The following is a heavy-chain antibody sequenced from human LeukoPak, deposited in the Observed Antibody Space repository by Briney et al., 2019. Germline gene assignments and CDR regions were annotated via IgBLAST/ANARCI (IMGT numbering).Heavy chain of an antibody. Sequence: QSGGSLRLSCAASGFTFSSYWMSWVRQAPGKGLEWVANIKQDGSEKYYVDSVKGRFTISRDNAKNSLYLQMNSLRAEDTAVYYCARDGDYYGSGSYYSWSWGTDYWGQGTLVTVSS. J-gene: IGHJ4*02. V-gene: IGHV3-7*01. CDR1: GFTFSSYW. CDR2: IKQDGSEK. CDR3: ARDGDYYGSGSYYSWSWGTDY. D-gene: IGHD3-10*01.